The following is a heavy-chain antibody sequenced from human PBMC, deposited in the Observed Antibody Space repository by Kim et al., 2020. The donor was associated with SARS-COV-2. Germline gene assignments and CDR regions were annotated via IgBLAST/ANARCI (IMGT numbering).Heavy chain of an antibody. Sequence: ASVKVSCKASGYTFTSYGISWVRQAPGQGLEWLGWVGAYNGDTNYAQNLQGRVTLTTNTSTSTAFLELRSLRSDDTAVYFLARDRGYGDETFDYWGQGTL. J-gene: IGHJ4*02. CDR3: ARDRGYGDETFDY. CDR1: GYTFTSYG. CDR2: VGAYNGDT. D-gene: IGHD4-17*01. V-gene: IGHV1-18*01.